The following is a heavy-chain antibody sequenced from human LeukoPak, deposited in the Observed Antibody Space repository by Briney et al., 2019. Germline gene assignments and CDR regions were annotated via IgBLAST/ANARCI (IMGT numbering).Heavy chain of an antibody. CDR3: AKDSREYVSSPYY. J-gene: IGHJ4*02. CDR1: GFTFSNYA. Sequence: GGSLRLSCGASGFTFSNYAMSWVRQAPGKGLEWVSAISASGGSAYYVDSVSGRYTISRDNSWNMLYLQMNTLRAEDTAVYYCAKDSREYVSSPYYWGQGTLVIVSS. CDR2: ISASGGSA. V-gene: IGHV3-23*01. D-gene: IGHD6-6*01.